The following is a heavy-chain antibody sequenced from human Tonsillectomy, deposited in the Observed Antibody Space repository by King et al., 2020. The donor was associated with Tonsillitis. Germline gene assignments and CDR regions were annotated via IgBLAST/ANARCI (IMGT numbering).Heavy chain of an antibody. CDR2: IYSGVTT. J-gene: IGHJ6*02. Sequence: VQLVESGGGLVQPGGSLRLSCAASGFTVSSNYMNWVRQAPGKGLEWVSVIYSGVTTYYADSVKGRFTISRDNSKNTLYLQMNSLRTEDTAVSSCARDLMYGMDVWGQGTTVTVSS. CDR3: ARDLMYGMDV. D-gene: IGHD3-9*01. V-gene: IGHV3-66*01. CDR1: GFTVSSNY.